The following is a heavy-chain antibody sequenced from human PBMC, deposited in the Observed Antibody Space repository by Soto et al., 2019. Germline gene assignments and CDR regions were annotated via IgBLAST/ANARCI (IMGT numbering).Heavy chain of an antibody. J-gene: IGHJ4*02. D-gene: IGHD2-2*01. Sequence: GSLRLSCAASGFTFSSYAMSWVRQAPGKGLEWVSAISGSGGSTYYADSVKGRFTISRDNSKNTLYLQMNSLRAEDTAVYYCAKAIVVVPAARWYYFDYWGQGTLVTVSS. CDR1: GFTFSSYA. V-gene: IGHV3-23*01. CDR2: ISGSGGST. CDR3: AKAIVVVPAARWYYFDY.